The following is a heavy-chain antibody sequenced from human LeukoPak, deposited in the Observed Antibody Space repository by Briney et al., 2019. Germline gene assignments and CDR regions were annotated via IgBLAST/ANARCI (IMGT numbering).Heavy chain of an antibody. CDR3: ARVHADFYYYYGMDV. CDR2: IYYSGST. V-gene: IGHV4-59*01. D-gene: IGHD2-21*02. CDR1: GGSISRYY. Sequence: SETLSLTCTVAGGSISRYYWSWIRQPPGKGLEWIGYIYYSGSTNYNPSLKSRVTISVDTSKNQFSLKLSSVTAADTAVYYCARVHADFYYYYGMDVWGKGTTVTVSS. J-gene: IGHJ6*04.